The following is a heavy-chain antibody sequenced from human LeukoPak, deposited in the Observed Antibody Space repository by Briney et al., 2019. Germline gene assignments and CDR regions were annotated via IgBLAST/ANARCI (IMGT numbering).Heavy chain of an antibody. V-gene: IGHV1-46*01. J-gene: IGHJ5*02. D-gene: IGHD6-25*01. Sequence: ASVKVSCKASGYTFTIYYMHWVRQAPGQGLEWMGIINPSGGSTSYAQKFQGRDTMTRDTSTSTVYMELRSLRSEDTAVYYCARVIGGSGGWFDPWGQGTLVTVSS. CDR2: INPSGGST. CDR3: ARVIGGSGGWFDP. CDR1: GYTFTIYY.